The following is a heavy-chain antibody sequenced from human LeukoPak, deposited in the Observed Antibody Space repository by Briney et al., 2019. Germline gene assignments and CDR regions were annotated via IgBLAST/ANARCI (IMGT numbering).Heavy chain of an antibody. Sequence: PGGSLRLSCAASGFTFSSYALHWVRQAPGKGLEGVAVISYDGNNKYYADSVKGRFTISRDDSKNTAYLQMNSLRAEDTAVYYCARETGYSSSWPLAYWGQGTPVTVSS. V-gene: IGHV3-30-3*01. D-gene: IGHD6-13*01. CDR3: ARETGYSSSWPLAY. J-gene: IGHJ4*02. CDR1: GFTFSSYA. CDR2: ISYDGNNK.